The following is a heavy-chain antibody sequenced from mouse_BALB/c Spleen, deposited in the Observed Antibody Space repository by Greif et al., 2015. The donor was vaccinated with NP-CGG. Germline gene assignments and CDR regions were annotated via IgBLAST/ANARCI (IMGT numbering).Heavy chain of an antibody. CDR2: INPTNGGT. V-gene: IGHV1-53*01. J-gene: IGHJ4*01. CDR3: TRCCYYAMDY. CDR1: GYTFTSYY. Sequence: VQLQQSGAELVKPGASVKLSCKASGYTFTSYYMYWVKQRPGQGLEWIGGINPTNGGTNFNEKSKSKATLTVDKSSSTAYIQLSSLTSEVSAVYYCTRCCYYAMDYCGQGTSVTVSS.